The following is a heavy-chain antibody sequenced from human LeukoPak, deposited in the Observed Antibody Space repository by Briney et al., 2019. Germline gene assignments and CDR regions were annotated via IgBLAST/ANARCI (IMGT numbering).Heavy chain of an antibody. V-gene: IGHV1-69*06. CDR3: ARDSVTMSPLGY. J-gene: IGHJ4*02. CDR2: IIPIFGTA. D-gene: IGHD3-10*02. CDR1: GGTFSSYA. Sequence: SVKVSCKASGGTFSSYAISWVRQAPGQGLEWMGGIIPIFGTANYAQKFQGRVTITADKSTSTAYMELSSLRSEDTAVYYCARDSVTMSPLGYWGQGTLVTVSS.